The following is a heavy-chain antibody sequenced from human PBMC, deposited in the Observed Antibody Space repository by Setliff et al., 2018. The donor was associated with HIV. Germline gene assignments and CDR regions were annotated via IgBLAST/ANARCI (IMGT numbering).Heavy chain of an antibody. CDR3: ARGGAVSADFDS. V-gene: IGHV4-34*11. CDR2: IYYSGST. CDR1: GGSFSGYY. D-gene: IGHD3-16*01. Sequence: PSETLSLTCAVYGGSFSGYYWSWIRQPPGKGLEWIGSIYYSGSTYYNPSLKSRLTISVDTSKNQFSLSLNSVTAADTAVYFCARGGAVSADFDSWGQGTLVTVSS. J-gene: IGHJ5*01.